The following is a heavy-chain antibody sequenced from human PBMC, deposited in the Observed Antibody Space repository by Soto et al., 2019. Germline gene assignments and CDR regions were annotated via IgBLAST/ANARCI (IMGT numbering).Heavy chain of an antibody. V-gene: IGHV4-4*02. CDR1: GGSISSSNW. Sequence: QVQLQESGPGLVKPSGTLSLTCAVSGGSISSSNWWSWVRQPPGKGLEWIGEIYHSGSTNYNPSLTSRVTISVDKSRNQFSLRLSSVTAADTAVYYCAGKYSSGWYYFDFWGQGTLVTVSS. CDR2: IYHSGST. CDR3: AGKYSSGWYYFDF. J-gene: IGHJ4*02. D-gene: IGHD6-19*01.